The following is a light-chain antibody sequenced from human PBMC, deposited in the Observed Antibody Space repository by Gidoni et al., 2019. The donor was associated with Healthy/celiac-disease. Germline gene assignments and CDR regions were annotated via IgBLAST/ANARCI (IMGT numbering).Light chain of an antibody. V-gene: IGLV2-8*01. CDR2: EVS. CDR3: SSYAGSNWV. CDR1: SSDVGGYNY. Sequence: QSALTPPPSASGPPGQSVTISCTGTSSDVGGYNYVSWYQQHPGKAPKLMIYEVSKRPSGVPDRFSGSKSGNTASLTVSGLQAEDEADYYCSSYAGSNWVFGGGTKLTVL. J-gene: IGLJ2*01.